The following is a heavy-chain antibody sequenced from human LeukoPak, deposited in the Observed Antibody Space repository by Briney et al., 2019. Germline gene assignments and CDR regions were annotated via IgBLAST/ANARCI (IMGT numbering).Heavy chain of an antibody. D-gene: IGHD3-3*01. CDR1: GGSISSYY. CDR2: IYYSGST. Sequence: SETLSLTCTVSGGSISSYYWSWLRQPPGKGLEWIGYIYYSGSTNYNPSLKSRVTISVDTSKNQFSLKLSSVTAADTAVYYCARGVLGDYDLWSGYSLGAYYMDVWGKVTTVTVSS. CDR3: ARGVLGDYDLWSGYSLGAYYMDV. V-gene: IGHV4-59*01. J-gene: IGHJ6*03.